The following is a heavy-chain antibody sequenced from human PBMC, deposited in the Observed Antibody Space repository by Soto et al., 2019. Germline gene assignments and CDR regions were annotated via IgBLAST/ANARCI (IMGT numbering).Heavy chain of an antibody. Sequence: QVQLVQSGAEVKKPGASVKVSCKASGYTFTNYAMHWVRQAPGQRLEWMGWINGGNGNTKYSQKFQGRVTITRDTCASTAYMEVSSLRSEDTAVYYCARDASTTYYGMDVWGQGTTVTVSS. V-gene: IGHV1-3*01. CDR2: INGGNGNT. CDR1: GYTFTNYA. CDR3: ARDASTTYYGMDV. J-gene: IGHJ6*02. D-gene: IGHD4-17*01.